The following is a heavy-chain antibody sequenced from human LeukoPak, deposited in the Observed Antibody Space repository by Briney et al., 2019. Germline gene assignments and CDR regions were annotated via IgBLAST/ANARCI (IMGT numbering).Heavy chain of an antibody. V-gene: IGHV3-53*01. CDR3: ARGAGHNYPYYFDY. CDR2: IYGGGDI. J-gene: IGHJ4*02. D-gene: IGHD5-24*01. CDR1: GFTVSSNY. Sequence: GSLRLSCAASGFTVSSNYMNWVRQAPGKGLEWVSVIYGGGDIYYADSVKGRFTISRDNSKNTLYLQMNSLRAEDTAVYYCARGAGHNYPYYFDYWGQGTLVTVSS.